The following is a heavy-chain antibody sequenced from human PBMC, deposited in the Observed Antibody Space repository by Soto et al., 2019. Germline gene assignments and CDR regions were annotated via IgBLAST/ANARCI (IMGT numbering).Heavy chain of an antibody. D-gene: IGHD6-6*01. CDR1: GFTFSSYA. Sequence: QVQLVESGGGVVQPGRSLRLSCAASGFTFSSYAMHWVRQVPGKGLEWVAVISYDGSNKYYADSVKGRFTISRDNSKNTLYLQMNSLRAEDTAVYYSARDHAVAARPYGMDVWGQGTTVTVSS. J-gene: IGHJ6*02. CDR3: ARDHAVAARPYGMDV. V-gene: IGHV3-30-3*01. CDR2: ISYDGSNK.